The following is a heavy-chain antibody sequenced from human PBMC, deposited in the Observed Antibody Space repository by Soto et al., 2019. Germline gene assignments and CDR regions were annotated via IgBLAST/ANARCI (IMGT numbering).Heavy chain of an antibody. CDR3: AKEKSVTTSGYDAFDI. Sequence: PVGSLRLSCAASGFTFSSYEMDWVRQAPGKGLEWVAYINSGGSSIYYGDSVKGRFTISRDNAKNSLYLQMNSLRAEDTAVYYCAKEKSVTTSGYDAFDIWGQGTMVTVSS. V-gene: IGHV3-48*03. D-gene: IGHD1-1*01. J-gene: IGHJ3*02. CDR2: INSGGSSI. CDR1: GFTFSSYE.